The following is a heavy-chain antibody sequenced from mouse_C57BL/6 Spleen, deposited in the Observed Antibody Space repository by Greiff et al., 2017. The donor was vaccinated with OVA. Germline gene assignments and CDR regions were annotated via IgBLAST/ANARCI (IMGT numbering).Heavy chain of an antibody. CDR1: GYAFSSSW. Sequence: VKLMESGPELVKPGASVKISCKASGYAFSSSWMNWVKQRPGKGLEWIGRIYPGDGDTNYNGKFKGKATLTADKSSSTAYMQLSSLTSEDSAVYFCAGLYYAMDYWGQGTSVTVSS. CDR2: IYPGDGDT. V-gene: IGHV1-82*01. D-gene: IGHD6-2*01. CDR3: AGLYYAMDY. J-gene: IGHJ4*01.